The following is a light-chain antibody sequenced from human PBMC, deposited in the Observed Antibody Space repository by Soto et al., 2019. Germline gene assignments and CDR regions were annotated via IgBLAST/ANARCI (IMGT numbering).Light chain of an antibody. CDR1: QSVSNNY. CDR3: QQYGVSPLMFT. CDR2: GAS. J-gene: IGKJ2*01. Sequence: EIVLVQSPGTLSLSPGERATLSCRASQSVSNNYLAWYQQKPGQAPRLLIYGASSRATGVPDRFSGSGTGTDFRLTITRLEPADFAVYYCQQYGVSPLMFTFGHGTKVGVK. V-gene: IGKV3-20*01.